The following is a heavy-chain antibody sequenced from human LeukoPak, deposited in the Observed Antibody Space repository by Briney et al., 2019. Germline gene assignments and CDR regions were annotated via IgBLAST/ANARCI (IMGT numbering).Heavy chain of an antibody. CDR3: ARDRGWYDY. D-gene: IGHD6-19*01. J-gene: IGHJ4*02. CDR2: IKQDGSEK. CDR1: GFTFSSYW. V-gene: IGHV3-7*03. Sequence: GGSLRLSCADSGFTFSSYWMSWVRQAPGKGLEWVANIKQDGSEKYYVDSVKGRFTISRDNAKNSLYLQMNSLRVEDTAVHYCARDRGWYDYWGQGTLVTVSS.